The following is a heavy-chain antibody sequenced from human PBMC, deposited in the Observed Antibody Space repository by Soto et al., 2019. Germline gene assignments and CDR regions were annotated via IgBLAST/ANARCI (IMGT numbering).Heavy chain of an antibody. D-gene: IGHD2-2*01. CDR3: ARAGAMPGEADRFDY. CDR2: VYHNGLT. J-gene: IGHJ4*02. V-gene: IGHV4-4*02. CDR1: GDSIGSNVW. Sequence: PSETLSLTCDVSGDSIGSNVWWSWVRQPPGKGLEWIGEVYHNGLTDYNPSLRGRATMSADMSKNQFSLRVTSVTDADTAIYYCARAGAMPGEADRFDYWGQGALVTVSS.